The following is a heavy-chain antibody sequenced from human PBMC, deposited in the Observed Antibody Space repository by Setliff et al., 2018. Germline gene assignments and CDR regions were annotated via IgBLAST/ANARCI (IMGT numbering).Heavy chain of an antibody. CDR3: AGRPQNTPMGLCDY. Sequence: SETLSLTCTVSPGSISRHYWSWFRQAPGKGLEWIGYRHDNGERDYNPSLGSRVTISVDTSKNQFSLMLTSVTAADTAIYYCAGRPQNTPMGLCDYWGQGTLVTSPQ. CDR1: PGSISRHY. CDR2: RHDNGER. D-gene: IGHD5-18*01. J-gene: IGHJ4*02. V-gene: IGHV4-59*11.